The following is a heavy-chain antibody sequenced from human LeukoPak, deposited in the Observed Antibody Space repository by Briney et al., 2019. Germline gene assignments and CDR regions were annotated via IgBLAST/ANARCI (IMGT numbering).Heavy chain of an antibody. J-gene: IGHJ6*03. Sequence: GGSLRLSCAASGFTFSDYYMGWIRQAPGKGLEWVSYISSSGSTIYYADSVKGRFTISRDNAKNSLYLQMNRLRAEDMALYYCAKGSGSYFYYYMDVWGKGTTVTVSS. CDR2: ISSSGSTI. V-gene: IGHV3-11*01. D-gene: IGHD3-10*01. CDR1: GFTFSDYY. CDR3: AKGSGSYFYYYMDV.